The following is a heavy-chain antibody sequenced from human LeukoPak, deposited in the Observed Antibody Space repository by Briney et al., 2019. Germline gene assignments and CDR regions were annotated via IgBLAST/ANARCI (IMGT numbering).Heavy chain of an antibody. Sequence: GGSLRLSCVVSGFNFDNFATHWVRQPLGKGLEWVAVISHDGRTKYYADSMKGRITISRDNSKNTLFLQMNNLRSEDTAVYFCARPSPPGDGYNPPDHWGQGTLVTVSS. V-gene: IGHV3-30*04. J-gene: IGHJ4*02. CDR1: GFNFDNFA. D-gene: IGHD5-24*01. CDR3: ARPSPPGDGYNPPDH. CDR2: ISHDGRTK.